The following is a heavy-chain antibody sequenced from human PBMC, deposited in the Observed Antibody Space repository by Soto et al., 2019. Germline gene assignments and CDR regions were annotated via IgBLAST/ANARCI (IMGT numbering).Heavy chain of an antibody. V-gene: IGHV3-7*03. CDR2: IKQDGSEK. D-gene: IGHD6-6*01. CDR3: ARVLSSIAALRGHWFGP. J-gene: IGHJ5*02. Sequence: VGSLRLSCAASGFTFSSYWMSWVRQAPGKGLEWVANIKQDGSEKYYVDSVKGRFTISRDNAKNSLYLQMNSLRAEDTAVYYCARVLSSIAALRGHWFGPWGQGTLVTVSS. CDR1: GFTFSSYW.